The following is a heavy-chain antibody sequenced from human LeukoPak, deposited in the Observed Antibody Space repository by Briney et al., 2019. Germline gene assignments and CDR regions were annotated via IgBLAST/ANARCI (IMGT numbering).Heavy chain of an antibody. V-gene: IGHV3-11*06. J-gene: IGHJ4*02. Sequence: GGSLRLSCAASGFTVSSNYMTWVRQAPGKGLEWVSYISSSSSYTNYAGSVKGRFTISRDNAKNSLFLQMNSLRAEDTAVYYCARDAPGDNPIDYWGQGTLVTVSS. CDR3: ARDAPGDNPIDY. CDR2: ISSSSSYT. CDR1: GFTVSSNY. D-gene: IGHD4-17*01.